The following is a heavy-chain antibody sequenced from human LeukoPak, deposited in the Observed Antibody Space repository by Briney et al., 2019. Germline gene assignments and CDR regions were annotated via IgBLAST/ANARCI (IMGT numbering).Heavy chain of an antibody. Sequence: SETLSLTCTVSGGSISSYYWSWIRQPPGKGLEWIGYIYYSGSTNYNPSLKSRVTISVDTSKNQFSLKLSSVTAADTAVYYCARSSIAVAHDAFDIWGQGTMVTVPS. J-gene: IGHJ3*02. CDR2: IYYSGST. D-gene: IGHD6-19*01. CDR1: GGSISSYY. V-gene: IGHV4-59*01. CDR3: ARSSIAVAHDAFDI.